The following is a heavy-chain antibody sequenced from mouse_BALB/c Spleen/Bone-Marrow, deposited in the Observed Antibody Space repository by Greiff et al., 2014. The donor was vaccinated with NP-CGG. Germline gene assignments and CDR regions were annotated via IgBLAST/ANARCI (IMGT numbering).Heavy chain of an antibody. CDR1: GYTFTSYW. CDR3: TRYYYRFSAWFAY. J-gene: IGHJ3*01. V-gene: IGHV1-5*01. D-gene: IGHD2-14*01. CDR2: IYPGNSDT. Sequence: EVQLQQSGTVLARPGASVKMSCKASGYTFTSYWMHWVKQRPGQGLEWICAIYPGNSDTSYNQKFKGKAKLTAVTSTSTAYMELSSLTNEDSAVYYCTRYYYRFSAWFAYWGQGTLVTVSA.